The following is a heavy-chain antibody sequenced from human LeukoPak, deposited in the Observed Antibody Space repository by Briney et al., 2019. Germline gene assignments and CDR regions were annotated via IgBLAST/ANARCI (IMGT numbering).Heavy chain of an antibody. CDR2: IKQDGSEK. D-gene: IGHD6-6*01. CDR1: GFTFSSYW. Sequence: GGSLRLSCAASGFTFSSYWMSWVRQAPGKGLECEANIKQDGSEKYYVDSVKGRFTISRDNAKNSLYLQMNSLRAEDTAVYYCARDPSSLGRVGAFDIWGRGTMVTVPS. J-gene: IGHJ3*02. V-gene: IGHV3-7*01. CDR3: ARDPSSLGRVGAFDI.